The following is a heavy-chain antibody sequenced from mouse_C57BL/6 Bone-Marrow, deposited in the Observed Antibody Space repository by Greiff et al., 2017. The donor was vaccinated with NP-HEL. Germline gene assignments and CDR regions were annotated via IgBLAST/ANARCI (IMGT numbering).Heavy chain of an antibody. CDR2: IYPRSGNT. V-gene: IGHV1-81*01. CDR3: ARSDYSGSFAY. CDR1: GYTFTSYG. J-gene: IGHJ3*01. Sequence: QVQLKQSGAELARPGASVKLSCKASGYTFTSYGISWVKQRTGQGLEWIGEIYPRSGNTYYNEKFKGKATLTADKSSSTAYMELRSLTSEDSAVYFCARSDYSGSFAYWGQGTLVTVSA. D-gene: IGHD2-12*01.